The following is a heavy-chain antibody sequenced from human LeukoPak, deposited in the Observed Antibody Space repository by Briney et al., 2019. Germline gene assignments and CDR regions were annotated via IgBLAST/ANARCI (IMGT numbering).Heavy chain of an antibody. D-gene: IGHD2-2*01. V-gene: IGHV5-51*01. J-gene: IGHJ4*02. CDR2: IYPGDSDT. CDR1: GYSFMSYW. Sequence: GESLKISCKGSGYSFMSYWIGWVRQMPGKGLEWMGIIYPGDSDTRYSPSFQGQVTISADKSISTAYLQWSSLKASDTAMYYCAAGPPTYCSSTSCYQDYWGQGTLVIVSS. CDR3: AAGPPTYCSSTSCYQDY.